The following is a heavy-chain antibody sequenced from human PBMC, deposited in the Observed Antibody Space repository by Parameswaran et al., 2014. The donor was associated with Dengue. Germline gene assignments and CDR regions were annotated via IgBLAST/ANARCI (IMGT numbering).Heavy chain of an antibody. CDR3: ARRLNPDIVVVPASMAGVWFDP. V-gene: IGHV5-10-1*01. J-gene: IGHJ5*02. D-gene: IGHD2-2*01. CDR2: IDPSDSYT. Sequence: VRQMPGKGLEWMGRIDPSDSYTNYSPSFQGHVTISADKSISTAYLQWSSLKASDTAMYYCARRLNPDIVVVPASMAGVWFDPWGQGTLVTVSS.